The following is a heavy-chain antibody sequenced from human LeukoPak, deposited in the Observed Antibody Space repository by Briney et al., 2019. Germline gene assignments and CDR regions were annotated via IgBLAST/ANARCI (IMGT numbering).Heavy chain of an antibody. CDR2: INPSGGST. CDR3: ARASSGGDYVWYFDY. D-gene: IGHD4-17*01. V-gene: IGHV1-46*01. J-gene: IGHJ4*02. CDR1: GYTFTSYY. Sequence: ASVKVSCKASGYTFTSYYMHWVRQAPGTGLEGVGIINPSGGSTSYAQKLQGRVTMTRDTSTSTVYMELSSLRSEDTAVYYCARASSGGDYVWYFDYWGQGTLVTVSS.